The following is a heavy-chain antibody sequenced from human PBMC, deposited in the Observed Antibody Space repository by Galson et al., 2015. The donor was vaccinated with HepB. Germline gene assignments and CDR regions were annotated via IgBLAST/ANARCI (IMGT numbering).Heavy chain of an antibody. CDR1: GYSFATRW. Sequence: QSGAEVKKPGESLKISCKGSGYSFATRWIGWVRQMPGKGLEWMGIIYPGDSDTRYSPSFQGQVTISADKSISTAYLKWSSLKASDTAMYYCARDGGSSSWFFDYWGQGTLVTVSS. D-gene: IGHD6-13*01. J-gene: IGHJ4*02. CDR3: ARDGGSSSWFFDY. CDR2: IYPGDSDT. V-gene: IGHV5-51*01.